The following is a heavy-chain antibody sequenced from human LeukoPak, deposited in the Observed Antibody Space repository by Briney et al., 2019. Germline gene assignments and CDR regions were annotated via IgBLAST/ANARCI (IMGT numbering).Heavy chain of an antibody. V-gene: IGHV3-23*01. J-gene: IGHJ4*02. CDR1: GFTFSSYA. CDR3: AKVMGWDYPEKYYFDY. D-gene: IGHD1-7*01. CDR2: ISGSGGST. Sequence: GGSLRLSCAASGFTFSSYAMSWVRQAPGKGLERVSAISGSGGSTYYADSVKGRFTISRDNSKNTLYLQMNSLRAENTAVYYCAKVMGWDYPEKYYFDYWGQGTLVTVSS.